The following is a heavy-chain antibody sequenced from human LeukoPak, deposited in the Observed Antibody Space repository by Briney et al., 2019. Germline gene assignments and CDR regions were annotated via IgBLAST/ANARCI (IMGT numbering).Heavy chain of an antibody. V-gene: IGHV3-30-3*01. CDR2: ISEDGTNK. D-gene: IGHD1-26*01. Sequence: GGSLRLSCAASGFTFSNSAMLWGRQAPGKGLEWVASISEDGTNKDYADSVKGRFTISRDNSRNTLYVYLQMDSLRVEGKALYFCARGAIVGPTYWLDPWGQGTLVTVSS. J-gene: IGHJ5*02. CDR1: GFTFSNSA. CDR3: ARGAIVGPTYWLDP.